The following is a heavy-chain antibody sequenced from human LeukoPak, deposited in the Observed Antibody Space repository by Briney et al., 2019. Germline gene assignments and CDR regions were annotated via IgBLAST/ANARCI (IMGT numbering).Heavy chain of an antibody. CDR1: GFSFSSYA. Sequence: GGSLRLSCAASGFSFSSYAMSWVRQTPGKGLEWVSAISGSGGSTYYADSVKGRFTISRDNSKNTLYLQMNSLRAEDTAVYYCAKTKELRKYSSGWGVHGMDVWGQGTTVTVSS. CDR3: AKTKELRKYSSGWGVHGMDV. CDR2: ISGSGGST. V-gene: IGHV3-23*01. D-gene: IGHD6-19*01. J-gene: IGHJ6*02.